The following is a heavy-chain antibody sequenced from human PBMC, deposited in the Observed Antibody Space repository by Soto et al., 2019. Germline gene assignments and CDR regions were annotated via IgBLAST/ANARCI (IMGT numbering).Heavy chain of an antibody. CDR3: ARSIVVVTAADY. V-gene: IGHV1-8*01. Sequence: ASVKVSCKASGSAFKTYDIHWVRQATGQGLEWLGWMNPNTGNSVYSWKFQGRVTLTSNTSASTAYMELSSLRSEDTAVYYCARSIVVVTAADYWGQGTLVTVSS. CDR1: GSAFKTYD. D-gene: IGHD2-21*02. CDR2: MNPNTGNS. J-gene: IGHJ4*02.